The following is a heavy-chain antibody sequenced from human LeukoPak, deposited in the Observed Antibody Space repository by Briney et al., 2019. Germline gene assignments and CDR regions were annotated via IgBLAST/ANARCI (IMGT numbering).Heavy chain of an antibody. J-gene: IGHJ4*02. CDR3: AKGGKWDVTPFDY. V-gene: IGHV3-23*01. CDR1: GFTFSHYW. D-gene: IGHD1-26*01. Sequence: GGSLRLSCAASGFTFSHYWMNWVRQAPGKGLEWVSTISGGGGSTYYADSVEGRFTISRDNSKNTLYLQVNSLRAEDTAVYYCAKGGKWDVTPFDYWGQGTLVTVSS. CDR2: ISGGGGST.